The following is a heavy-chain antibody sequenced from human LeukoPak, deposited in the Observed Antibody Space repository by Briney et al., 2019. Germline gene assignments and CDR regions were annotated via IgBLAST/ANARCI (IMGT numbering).Heavy chain of an antibody. CDR3: AKDHLPGIVVAGRDY. J-gene: IGHJ4*02. V-gene: IGHV4-4*02. CDR1: GGSISSSNW. D-gene: IGHD6-19*01. CDR2: IYHSRST. Sequence: SGTLSLTCAVSGGSISSSNWWSWVRQPPGKGLEWIGEIYHSRSTNYNPSLKSRVIISVDKSKNQFSLKLTSVTAADTAVYYCAKDHLPGIVVAGRDYWGQGTLVTVSS.